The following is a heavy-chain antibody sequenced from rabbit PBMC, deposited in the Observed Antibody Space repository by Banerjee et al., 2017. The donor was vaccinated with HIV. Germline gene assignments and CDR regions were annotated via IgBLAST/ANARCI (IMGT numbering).Heavy chain of an antibody. CDR2: IDRSGGST. Sequence: QSMEESGGDLVKPGASLTVTCTASGFTLSSYWMYWVRQAPGKGLEWIACIDRSGGSTYYASWAKGRFTISKTSSTTVTLQMTSLTAADTATYFCARDLAGVAGWNFNLWGPGTLVTVS. D-gene: IGHD4-1*01. CDR1: GFTLSSYW. CDR3: ARDLAGVAGWNFNL. V-gene: IGHV1S40*01. J-gene: IGHJ4*01.